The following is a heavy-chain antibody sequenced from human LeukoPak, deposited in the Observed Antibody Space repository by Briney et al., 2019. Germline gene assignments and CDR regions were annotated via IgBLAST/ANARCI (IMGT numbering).Heavy chain of an antibody. CDR1: GYTFTGYY. V-gene: IGHV1-2*02. CDR3: ARGLPAPADQYYMDV. CDR2: INPNSGGT. J-gene: IGHJ6*03. Sequence: GASVKVSCKASGYTFTGYYMHWVRQAPGQGLEWMGWINPNSGGTNYAQKFQGRVTMTRDTSISTAYMELSRLRSDDTAVYYCARGLPAPADQYYMDVWGKGTTVTVSS. D-gene: IGHD2-2*01.